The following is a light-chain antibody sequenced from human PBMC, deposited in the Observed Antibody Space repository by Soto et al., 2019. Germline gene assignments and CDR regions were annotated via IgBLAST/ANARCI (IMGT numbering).Light chain of an antibody. CDR3: QQYNNLPPIT. J-gene: IGKJ5*01. Sequence: EIVMTQSPGTLSVSPGERATLSCRASQSVRSKLAWYQQKPGQAPRLLIYDASTRATGIPARFSGSGSGTEFTLTISSLQSEDVAVYYCQQYNNLPPITFGQGTRLEI. V-gene: IGKV3-15*01. CDR1: QSVRSK. CDR2: DAS.